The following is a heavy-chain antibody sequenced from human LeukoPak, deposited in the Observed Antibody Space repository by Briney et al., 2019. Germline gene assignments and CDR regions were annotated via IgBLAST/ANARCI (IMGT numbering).Heavy chain of an antibody. CDR1: GGSISTYY. CDR2: IYYNGAT. V-gene: IGHV4-59*08. D-gene: IGHD6-6*01. J-gene: IGHJ4*02. Sequence: PSETLSLTCTVSGGSISTYYWSWIRQPPGKGLEWIGYIYYNGATDYNPSLKSRVTISVDTSKNQFSLKLSSVTAADTAVYYCASGRLSSIAAPVIDYWGQGTLVTVSS. CDR3: ASGRLSSIAAPVIDY.